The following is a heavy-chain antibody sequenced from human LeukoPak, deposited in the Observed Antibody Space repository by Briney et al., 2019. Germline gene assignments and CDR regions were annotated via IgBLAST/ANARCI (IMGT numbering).Heavy chain of an antibody. Sequence: SVKVSCKASGGTFSSYAISWVRQAPGQGLEWMGGIIPIFGTANYAQKFQGRVTITADESTSTAYMELSSLRSEDTAVHYCARDQDSSGYYYYFDYWGQGTLVTVSS. V-gene: IGHV1-69*13. D-gene: IGHD3-22*01. CDR3: ARDQDSSGYYYYFDY. CDR2: IIPIFGTA. CDR1: GGTFSSYA. J-gene: IGHJ4*02.